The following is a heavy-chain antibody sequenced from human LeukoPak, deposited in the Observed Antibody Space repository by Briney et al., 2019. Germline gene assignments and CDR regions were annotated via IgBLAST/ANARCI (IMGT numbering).Heavy chain of an antibody. Sequence: SETLSLTCTVSNGSISSDYWNWIRQPPGKGLEWIGYVYDSGRTNSNPSLKSRVTISVDTSKNQFSLMLRSVTAADTAVYYCARRYCSGGSCYSDRGAFDIWGQGTMVTVSS. J-gene: IGHJ3*02. CDR3: ARRYCSGGSCYSDRGAFDI. CDR1: NGSISSDY. CDR2: VYDSGRT. D-gene: IGHD2-15*01. V-gene: IGHV4-59*08.